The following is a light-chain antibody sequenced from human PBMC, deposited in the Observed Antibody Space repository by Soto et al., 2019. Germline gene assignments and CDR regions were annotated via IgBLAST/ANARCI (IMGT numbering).Light chain of an antibody. CDR2: AAS. V-gene: IGKV1-39*01. CDR3: QQSFSIPSWT. Sequence: DIQMTQSPSSLSASVGHRGNITCRASQSISIYLNWYQQKPGRSPKLLISAASSLQSGVPSRFSGSGSGTDFTLTISSLKPEDFATYYCQQSFSIPSWTFGTWPKVDIK. CDR1: QSISIY. J-gene: IGKJ1*01.